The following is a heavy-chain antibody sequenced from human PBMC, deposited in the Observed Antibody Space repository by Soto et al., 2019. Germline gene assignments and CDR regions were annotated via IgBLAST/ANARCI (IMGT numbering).Heavy chain of an antibody. V-gene: IGHV3-30-3*01. CDR1: GFTFSTYA. CDR2: ISYDGNNK. Sequence: GGSLRLSCAASGFTFSTYAMHWVRQAPGKGLEWVAVISYDGNNKYYADSVKGRFTISRDSSENTLYLQMNSLRAEDTAMYYCARGGHPQLWSSLPFDYWGQGTLVTVSS. J-gene: IGHJ4*02. D-gene: IGHD5-18*01. CDR3: ARGGHPQLWSSLPFDY.